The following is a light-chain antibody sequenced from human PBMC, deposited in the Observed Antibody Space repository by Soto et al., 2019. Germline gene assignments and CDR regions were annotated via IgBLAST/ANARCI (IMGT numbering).Light chain of an antibody. V-gene: IGLV2-8*01. Sequence: QSALTQPPSASGSPGQSVTISCSGTSSDVGGYDSVSWYHHHPGKVPKLIIFDVDKWPSGVPDRFSGFKSGNTASLTVSGLRAEDEADYYCSSYAGSNTFVFGTGTKVTVL. CDR1: SSDVGGYDS. J-gene: IGLJ1*01. CDR2: DVD. CDR3: SSYAGSNTFV.